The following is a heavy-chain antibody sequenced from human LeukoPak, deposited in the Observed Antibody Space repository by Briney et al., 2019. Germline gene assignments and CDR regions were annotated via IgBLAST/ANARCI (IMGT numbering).Heavy chain of an antibody. CDR1: GGSFSGYY. CDR3: ARHGYGYYGSSGYYTYYFDY. V-gene: IGHV4-34*01. CDR2: INHSGST. D-gene: IGHD3-22*01. J-gene: IGHJ4*02. Sequence: SETLSLTCAGYGGSFSGYYWSWIRQPPGKGLEWIGEINHSGSTNYNPSLKSRVTISVDTSKNQFSLKLSSVTAADTAVYYCARHGYGYYGSSGYYTYYFDYWGQGTLVTVSS.